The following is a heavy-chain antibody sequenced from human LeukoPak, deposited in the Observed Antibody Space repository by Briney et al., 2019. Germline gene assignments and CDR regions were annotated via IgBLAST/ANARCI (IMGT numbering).Heavy chain of an antibody. Sequence: GGSLRLSCAASGFTFSSYGMHWVRQAPGKGLEWVAFIRYDGSNKYYADSVKGRFTISRDNSKGSLYLQMNSLGADETAVYYCAKDGSWSCTDWGQGTPVRVSS. CDR2: IRYDGSNK. V-gene: IGHV3-30*02. CDR1: GFTFSSYG. D-gene: IGHD2-8*02. CDR3: AKDGSWSCTD. J-gene: IGHJ4*02.